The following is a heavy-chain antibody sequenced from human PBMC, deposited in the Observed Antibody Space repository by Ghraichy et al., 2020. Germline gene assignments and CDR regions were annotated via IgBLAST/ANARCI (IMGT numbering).Heavy chain of an antibody. CDR1: GFTFDDYA. CDR3: AKSYGDYGPLDY. D-gene: IGHD4-17*01. V-gene: IGHV3-9*01. J-gene: IGHJ4*02. CDR2: ISWNSGSI. Sequence: GGSLRLSCAASGFTFDDYAMHWVGQPPGKGLKWVSGISWNSGSIGYVDSVKGRFTISRDNAKNSLYLQMNSLRAEDTALYYCAKSYGDYGPLDYWGQGTLVTVSS.